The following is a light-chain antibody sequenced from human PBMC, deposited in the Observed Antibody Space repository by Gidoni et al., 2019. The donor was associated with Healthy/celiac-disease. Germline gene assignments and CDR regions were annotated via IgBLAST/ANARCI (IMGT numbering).Light chain of an antibody. CDR2: GAS. J-gene: IGKJ1*01. CDR1: QSVSSSY. V-gene: IGKV3-20*01. Sequence: EIVLTQSPGTLSLSPGERAPLSCRASQSVSSSYLAWYQQKPGQAPRLLIYGASSRATGVPDRVRGSGSGTDFTLTISRLEPEDFAVYYCQQYGSSSTWTFGQGTKVEIK. CDR3: QQYGSSSTWT.